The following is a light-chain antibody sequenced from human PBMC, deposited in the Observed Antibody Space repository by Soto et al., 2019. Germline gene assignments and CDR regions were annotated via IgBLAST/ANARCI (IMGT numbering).Light chain of an antibody. V-gene: IGLV2-14*03. CDR2: DVS. CDR1: STDVGAYNY. J-gene: IGLJ3*02. CDR3: NSYTSSSTWV. Sequence: QSALAQPASVSGSPGQSITISCTGTSTDVGAYNYVSWYQQHPGQAPKLIIYDVSDRPSGVSNRFTGSKSGNTASLTISGLQAEDEADYYCNSYTSSSTWVFGGGTKLTVL.